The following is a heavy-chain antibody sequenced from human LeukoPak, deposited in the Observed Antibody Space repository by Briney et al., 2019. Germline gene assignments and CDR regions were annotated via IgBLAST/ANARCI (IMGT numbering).Heavy chain of an antibody. CDR2: IKEDGSEK. CDR3: ASDRFATMLVDF. V-gene: IGHV3-7*01. D-gene: IGHD2-8*01. CDR1: GFTFSDYW. Sequence: GGSLRLSCAASGFTFSDYWMNWVRQAPGKGLEWVASIKEDGSEKHYVDSVRGRFTIFRDNAKNSLYLQMNSLRAEDTAVYYCASDRFATMLVDFWGQGNLVTVSS. J-gene: IGHJ4*02.